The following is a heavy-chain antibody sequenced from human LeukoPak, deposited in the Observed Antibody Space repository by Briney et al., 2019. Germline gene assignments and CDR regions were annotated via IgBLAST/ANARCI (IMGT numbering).Heavy chain of an antibody. Sequence: SETLSLTCTVSGGSISSYYWSWIQQPPGKGLEWIGYIYYSGSTNYNPSLKSRVTISVDTSKNQFSLKLSSVTAADTAVYYCAGTSTVTYDYWGQGTLVTVSS. V-gene: IGHV4-59*01. CDR2: IYYSGST. CDR3: AGTSTVTYDY. D-gene: IGHD4-17*01. J-gene: IGHJ4*02. CDR1: GGSISSYY.